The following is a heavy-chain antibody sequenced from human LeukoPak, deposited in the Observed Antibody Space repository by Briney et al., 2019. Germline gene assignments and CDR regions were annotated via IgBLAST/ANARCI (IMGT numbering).Heavy chain of an antibody. CDR2: ISSSSSYI. CDR3: AIRGSPIVRNY. CDR1: GFTFSSYS. D-gene: IGHD3-10*01. J-gene: IGHJ4*02. Sequence: GGSLRLSCAASGFTFSSYSMNWVRQAPGKGLEWVSYISSSSSYIYYADSVKGRFTISIDNAKNSLYLQMNSLRAEDTAVYYCAIRGSPIVRNYWGQGTLVTVSS. V-gene: IGHV3-21*06.